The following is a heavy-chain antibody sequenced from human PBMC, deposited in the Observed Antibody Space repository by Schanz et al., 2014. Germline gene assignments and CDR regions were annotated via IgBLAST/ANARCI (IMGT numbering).Heavy chain of an antibody. Sequence: QVQLVESGGGVVQPGRSLRLSCAGSGFSFSDYGMHWVRQAPGRGLEWVAVISYHGSERYYADSVKGRFTISRDNSKNTLHLQMNSLRVEDTALYYCAKDPHKDYGGKPQTFDIWGQGTMVTVSS. V-gene: IGHV3-30*18. CDR2: ISYHGSER. J-gene: IGHJ3*02. CDR3: AKDPHKDYGGKPQTFDI. CDR1: GFSFSDYG. D-gene: IGHD4-17*01.